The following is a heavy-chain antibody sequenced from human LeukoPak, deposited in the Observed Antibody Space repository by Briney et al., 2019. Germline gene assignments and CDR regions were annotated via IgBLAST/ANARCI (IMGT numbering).Heavy chain of an antibody. CDR1: GGSVSSGSYY. V-gene: IGHV4-61*01. D-gene: IGHD3-10*01. J-gene: IGHJ4*02. CDR3: ARDQDYYGSGILDY. Sequence: TLSLTCTVSGGSVSSGSYYWSWIRQPPGKGLEWIGYIYYSGDTNYNPSLKSRVTISIDTSKNQFSLKLSSVTAADTAVYYCARDQDYYGSGILDYWGQGTLVTVSS. CDR2: IYYSGDT.